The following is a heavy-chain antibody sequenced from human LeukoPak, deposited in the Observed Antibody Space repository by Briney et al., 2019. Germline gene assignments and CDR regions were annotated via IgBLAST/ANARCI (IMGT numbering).Heavy chain of an antibody. J-gene: IGHJ5*02. Sequence: PSETLSLTCAVYGGSFSGYYWSWIRQPPGKGLEWIGEINHSGSTNYNPSLKSRVTISVDTSKNQFSLKLSSVTAADTAVYYCARHKGGSYPNWFDPWGQGTLVTVSS. CDR3: ARHKGGSYPNWFDP. D-gene: IGHD1-26*01. CDR2: INHSGST. CDR1: GGSFSGYY. V-gene: IGHV4-34*01.